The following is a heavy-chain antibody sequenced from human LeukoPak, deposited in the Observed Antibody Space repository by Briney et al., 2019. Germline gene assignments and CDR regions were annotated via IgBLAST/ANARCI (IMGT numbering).Heavy chain of an antibody. CDR2: IYYSGST. D-gene: IGHD3-22*01. CDR1: GGSISSYY. J-gene: IGHJ4*02. V-gene: IGHV4-59*01. Sequence: TPSETLSLTCTVSGGSISSYYWSWIRQPPGKGLEWIGYIYYSGSTNYNPSLKSRVTISVDTSKNQFSLKLSSVTAADTAVYYCASYHYYDSSGYYKYWGQGTLVTVSS. CDR3: ASYHYYDSSGYYKY.